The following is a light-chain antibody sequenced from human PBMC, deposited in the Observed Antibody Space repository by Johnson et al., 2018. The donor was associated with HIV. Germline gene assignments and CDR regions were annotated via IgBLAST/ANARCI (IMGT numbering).Light chain of an antibody. CDR3: GTWDSSLSAGGG. Sequence: QSVLTQPPSVSAAPGQKVTISCSGSNSNIGNNYVSWYQQLPGTAPKLLIYDNNKRPSGIPDRFSGSKSGTSATLGITGLQTGDEADYYCGTWDSSLSAGGGFGTGTKVTVL. V-gene: IGLV1-51*01. CDR2: DNN. CDR1: NSNIGNNY. J-gene: IGLJ1*01.